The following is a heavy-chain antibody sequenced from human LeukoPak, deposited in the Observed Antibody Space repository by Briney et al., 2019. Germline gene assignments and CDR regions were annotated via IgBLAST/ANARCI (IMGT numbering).Heavy chain of an antibody. V-gene: IGHV3-30*04. CDR3: ARAFGGVIESLDY. CDR1: GFTFSSYA. J-gene: IGHJ4*02. Sequence: PGGSLRLSCAASGFTFSSYAMHWVRQAPGKGLEWVAVISYDGSNKHYADSVKGRFTISRDNSKNTLYLQMNSLRAEDTAVYYCARAFGGVIESLDYWGQGTLVTVSS. D-gene: IGHD3-16*02. CDR2: ISYDGSNK.